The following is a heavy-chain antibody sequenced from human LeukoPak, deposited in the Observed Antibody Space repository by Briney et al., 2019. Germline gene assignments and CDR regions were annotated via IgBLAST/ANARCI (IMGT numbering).Heavy chain of an antibody. J-gene: IGHJ6*02. D-gene: IGHD3-22*01. V-gene: IGHV4-34*01. Sequence: SETLSLTCTVSGGSISSYYWSWIRQPPGKGLEWIGEINHSGSTNYNPSLKSRVTISVDTSKNQFSLKLSSVTAADTAVYYCARALGMYYDSSGYYYYYYYGMDVWGQGTTVTVSS. CDR1: GGSISSYY. CDR3: ARALGMYYDSSGYYYYYYYGMDV. CDR2: INHSGST.